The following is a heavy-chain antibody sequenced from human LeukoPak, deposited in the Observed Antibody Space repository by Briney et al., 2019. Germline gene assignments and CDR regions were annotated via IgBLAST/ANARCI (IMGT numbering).Heavy chain of an antibody. CDR1: GGSISSYY. CDR3: ARALLYSSSWYPFDY. Sequence: PSETLSLTCTVSGGSISSYYWSWIRQPPGKGLEWIGEINHSGSTNYNPSLKSRVTISVDTPKNQFSLKLSSVTAADTAVYYCARALLYSSSWYPFDYWGQGTLVTVSS. D-gene: IGHD6-13*01. CDR2: INHSGST. V-gene: IGHV4-34*01. J-gene: IGHJ4*02.